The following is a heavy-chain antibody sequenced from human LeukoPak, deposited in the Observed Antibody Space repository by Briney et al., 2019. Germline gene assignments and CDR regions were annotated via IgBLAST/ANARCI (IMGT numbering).Heavy chain of an antibody. CDR3: ASVFWGSSGYYDRTLDY. Sequence: TGGSLRLSCAASGFTFSSYAMSWVRQAPGKGLEWVSDSSGSGGSTYYADSVKGRFTISRDNSKNTLYLQMNRLRAEDTAVYYCASVFWGSSGYYDRTLDYWGQGTLVTVSS. D-gene: IGHD3-22*01. CDR2: SSGSGGST. V-gene: IGHV3-23*01. J-gene: IGHJ4*02. CDR1: GFTFSSYA.